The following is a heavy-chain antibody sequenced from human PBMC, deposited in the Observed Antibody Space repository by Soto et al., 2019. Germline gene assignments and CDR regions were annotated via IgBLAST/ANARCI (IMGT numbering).Heavy chain of an antibody. CDR1: GYTFTDHG. Sequence: QIQLVQSGAEVKKPGASVKVSCKASGYTFTDHGISWVRQAPGQGFEWLGWISAYNYYTAYAQKYQGRVTMTTEKYTNTDYLELRSLTSDDTAVYYRAKDRTHLTQNFLDVYWGQGTLVTVPS. CDR3: AKDRTHLTQNFLDVY. V-gene: IGHV1-18*01. CDR2: ISAYNYYT. J-gene: IGHJ4*02.